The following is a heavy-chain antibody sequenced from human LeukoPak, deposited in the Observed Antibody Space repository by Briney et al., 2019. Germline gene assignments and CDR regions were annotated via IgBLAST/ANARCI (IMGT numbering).Heavy chain of an antibody. CDR1: GFTFSSFE. Sequence: GGSLRLSCAASGFTFSSFEMNWVRQAPGKGLEWVSFMSTTGSTISYADSVKGRFTMSRDNAKNSLFLIMNSLRAEDTAVYYCARDGFFGGIDYWGQGTLVTV. J-gene: IGHJ4*02. D-gene: IGHD3-3*01. CDR2: MSTTGSTI. V-gene: IGHV3-48*03. CDR3: ARDGFFGGIDY.